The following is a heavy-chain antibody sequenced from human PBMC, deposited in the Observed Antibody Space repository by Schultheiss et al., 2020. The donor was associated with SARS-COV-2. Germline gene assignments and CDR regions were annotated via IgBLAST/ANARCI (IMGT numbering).Heavy chain of an antibody. Sequence: SQTLSLTCTVSGGSISSYYWSWIRQPPGKGLEWIGYIYYSGSTNYSPSLKTRVTISVDTSRNQFSLQLTSVTAADTAVYYCARYGYSYGSDYWGQGTLVTVSS. V-gene: IGHV4-59*12. J-gene: IGHJ4*02. CDR2: IYYSGST. D-gene: IGHD5-18*01. CDR3: ARYGYSYGSDY. CDR1: GGSISSYY.